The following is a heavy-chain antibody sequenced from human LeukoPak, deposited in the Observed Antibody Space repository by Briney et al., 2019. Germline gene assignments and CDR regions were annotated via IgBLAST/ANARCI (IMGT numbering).Heavy chain of an antibody. CDR2: INGDGSTT. CDR3: ARGHRDSYGYGWFDP. J-gene: IGHJ5*02. Sequence: SGGSLRLSCAASEFTFRSYWMHWVRQPPGKGLVWVSRINGDGSTTSNADSVKGRFNISRDNAKKSLYLQMNSLRAEDTAVYYCARGHRDSYGYGWFDPWGQGTLVTVSS. D-gene: IGHD5-18*01. CDR1: EFTFRSYW. V-gene: IGHV3-74*01.